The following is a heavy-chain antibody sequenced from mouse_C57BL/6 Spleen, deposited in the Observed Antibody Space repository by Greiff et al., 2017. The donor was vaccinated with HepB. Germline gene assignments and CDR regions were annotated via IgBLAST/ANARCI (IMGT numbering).Heavy chain of an antibody. CDR3: ARKGNFRYWYFDV. J-gene: IGHJ1*03. V-gene: IGHV1-26*01. CDR2: INPNNGGT. CDR1: GYTFTDYY. Sequence: VQLQQSGPELVKPGASVKISCKASGYTFTDYYMNWVKQSHGKSLEWIGDINPNNGGTSYNQKFKGKATLTVDKSSSTAYMELRSLTSEDSAVYYCARKGNFRYWYFDVWGTGTTVTVSS. D-gene: IGHD2-1*01.